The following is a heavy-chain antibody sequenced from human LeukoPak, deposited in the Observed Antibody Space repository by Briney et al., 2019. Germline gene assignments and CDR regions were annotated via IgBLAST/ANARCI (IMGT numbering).Heavy chain of an antibody. CDR1: GGSISSGGYY. V-gene: IGHV4-31*03. J-gene: IGHJ3*02. Sequence: SQTLSLTCTVSGGSISSGGYYWSWIRQHPGKGLEWIGYIYYSGSTYYNPSLKSRVTISVDTSKNQFSLKLSSVTAADTAVYYCAREPLGQVVVAVRGAFDIWGQGTMVTVSS. CDR3: AREPLGQVVVAVRGAFDI. D-gene: IGHD2-15*01. CDR2: IYYSGST.